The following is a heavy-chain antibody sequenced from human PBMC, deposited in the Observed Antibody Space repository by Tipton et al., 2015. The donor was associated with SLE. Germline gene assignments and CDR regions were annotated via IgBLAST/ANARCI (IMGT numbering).Heavy chain of an antibody. CDR2: ISSSATGK. CDR1: GFTFNSYS. J-gene: IGHJ5*02. V-gene: IGHV3-48*04. CDR3: AGDDYASGIT. Sequence: SLRLSCAASGFTFNSYSMNWVRQAPGKGLEWVSDISSSATGKYYADSVKGRFTISRDNAKNSLYLQMNSLRVEDTAVYFCAGDDYASGITWGQGTLVTVSS. D-gene: IGHD3-10*01.